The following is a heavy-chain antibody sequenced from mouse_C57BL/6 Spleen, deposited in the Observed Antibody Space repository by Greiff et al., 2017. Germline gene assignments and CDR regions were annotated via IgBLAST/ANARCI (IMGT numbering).Heavy chain of an antibody. Sequence: VQLQQSGAELVKPGASVKISCKASGYAFSSYWMNWVKQRPGKGLEWIGQIYPGDGDTNYNGKFKGKATLTADKSSSTAYMQLSSLTSEDSAVYFCARWIYYGSRGAMDYWGQGTSVTVSS. CDR3: ARWIYYGSRGAMDY. J-gene: IGHJ4*01. CDR1: GYAFSSYW. CDR2: IYPGDGDT. V-gene: IGHV1-80*01. D-gene: IGHD1-1*01.